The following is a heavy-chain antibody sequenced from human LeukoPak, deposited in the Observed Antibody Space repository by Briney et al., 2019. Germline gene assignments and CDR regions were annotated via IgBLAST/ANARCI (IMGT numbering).Heavy chain of an antibody. CDR2: INHRGTT. CDR1: GGSFSGYY. Sequence: SETLSFTCAVYGGSFSGYYWSWIRQPPGKGLEWIGEINHRGTTNYNPSLKSRVTISVDTSKKQISLKLSSVTAADTAVFYCARGTYTSGYLYFDFWGQGTLVTVSS. J-gene: IGHJ4*02. D-gene: IGHD6-19*01. CDR3: ARGTYTSGYLYFDF. V-gene: IGHV4-34*01.